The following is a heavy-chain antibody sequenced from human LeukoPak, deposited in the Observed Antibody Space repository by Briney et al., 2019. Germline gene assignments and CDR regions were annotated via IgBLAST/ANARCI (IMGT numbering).Heavy chain of an antibody. CDR1: GYTFTSYG. Sequence: ASVKVSCKASGYTFTSYGINWVRQAPGQGLEWMGWINPNSGGTNYAQMFQGRVTMTRDTSISTAYMELSRLRSDDTAVYYCARYRQAGTLDYWGQGTLVTVSS. D-gene: IGHD1-7*01. CDR3: ARYRQAGTLDY. CDR2: INPNSGGT. J-gene: IGHJ4*02. V-gene: IGHV1-2*02.